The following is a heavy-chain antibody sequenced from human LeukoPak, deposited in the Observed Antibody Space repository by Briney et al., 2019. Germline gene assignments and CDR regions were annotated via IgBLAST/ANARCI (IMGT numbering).Heavy chain of an antibody. J-gene: IGHJ6*03. CDR3: ARGEGYSYSDDYYFFYMDV. Sequence: SSETLSLTCGVYAGSFSGYYWTWIRQSPGKGLEWIGKITHSGSTKYNPSLKSRVTISIDTSNNQFSLKVSSVTAADTAVYYCARGEGYSYSDDYYFFYMDVWGKGTTVTVSS. V-gene: IGHV4-34*01. CDR2: ITHSGST. CDR1: AGSFSGYY. D-gene: IGHD5-18*01.